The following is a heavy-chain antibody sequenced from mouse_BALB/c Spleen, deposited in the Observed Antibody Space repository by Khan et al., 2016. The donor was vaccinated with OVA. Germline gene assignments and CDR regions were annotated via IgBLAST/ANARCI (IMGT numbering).Heavy chain of an antibody. CDR3: ARSRWLLPAMDY. CDR1: GYTFTNYG. Sequence: QIQLVQSGPELKKPGETVKISCKASGYTFTNYGMNWMKQTPGKGLKWMGWTNTNTGEPTSVDEFKGRFAFSLETSASTAYLQINNLKNEDTATYFCARSRWLLPAMDYWGQGTSVTVSS. D-gene: IGHD2-3*01. V-gene: IGHV9-3*02. J-gene: IGHJ4*01. CDR2: TNTNTGEP.